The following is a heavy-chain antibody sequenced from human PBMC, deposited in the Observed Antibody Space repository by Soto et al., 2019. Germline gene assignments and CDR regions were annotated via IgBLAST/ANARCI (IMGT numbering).Heavy chain of an antibody. CDR3: ARGRRLLWFGELLYYWYFDL. CDR1: GGSFSGYY. Sequence: LSLTCAVYGGSFSGYYWSWIRKPPGKGLEWIGEINHSGSTNYNPSLKSRVTISVDTSKNQFSLKLSSVTAADTAVYYCARGRRLLWFGELLYYWYFDLWGRGTLVTVS. CDR2: INHSGST. V-gene: IGHV4-34*01. D-gene: IGHD3-10*01. J-gene: IGHJ2*01.